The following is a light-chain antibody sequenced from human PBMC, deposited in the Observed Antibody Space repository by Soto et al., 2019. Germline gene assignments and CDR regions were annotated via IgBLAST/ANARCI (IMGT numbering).Light chain of an antibody. CDR1: QGIAND. CDR2: DTF. V-gene: IGKV1-17*01. Sequence: DIQMTQSPSSLSASVGARVTITCRAIQGIANDLAWYQQRPGKAPERLIYDTFTLASGVPSRFSGSGSGAEFTLTIASLQAEDIATYYCLQDHAYPWTFGQGTKVELK. CDR3: LQDHAYPWT. J-gene: IGKJ1*01.